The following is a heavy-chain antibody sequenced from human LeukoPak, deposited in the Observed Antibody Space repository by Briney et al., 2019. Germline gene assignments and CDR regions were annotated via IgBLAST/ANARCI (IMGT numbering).Heavy chain of an antibody. D-gene: IGHD5-24*01. CDR2: IYYSGST. CDR1: GGSISSSIYY. J-gene: IGHJ4*02. Sequence: SETLSLTCTVSGGSISSSIYYWGWIRQPPGKGLEWSGSIYYSGSTYYNPSLKSRVTISVDTSKNQFSLKLSSVTAADTAVYYCARPGDGYNKGGFDYWGQGTLVTVSS. V-gene: IGHV4-39*01. CDR3: ARPGDGYNKGGFDY.